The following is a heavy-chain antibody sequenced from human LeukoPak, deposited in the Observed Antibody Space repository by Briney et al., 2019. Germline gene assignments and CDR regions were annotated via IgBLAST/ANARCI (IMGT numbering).Heavy chain of an antibody. CDR1: GFTFDDYA. CDR2: ISWNSGSM. J-gene: IGHJ6*02. CDR3: AKDMARPGSDILVGDYYYAMDV. V-gene: IGHV3-9*01. Sequence: PGGSLRLSCAASGFTFDDYAMHWVRQAPGKGLEWVSGISWNSGSMDYADSVKGRFTISRDNAKNSLYLQMNSLRAEDTALYYCAKDMARPGSDILVGDYYYAMDVWGQGTTVTISS. D-gene: IGHD2-2*01.